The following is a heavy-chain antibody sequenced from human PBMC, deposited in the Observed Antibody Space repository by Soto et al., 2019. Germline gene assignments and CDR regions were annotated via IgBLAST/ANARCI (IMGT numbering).Heavy chain of an antibody. Sequence: PSETLSLTCTVSGGSISRSNYCWIRQPPGKGLEWIGCIYYTGAGGTYYNPSLKSRVIISVDTSKNQFSLKLSSVTAADTAVYYCVVGQYLAWSPYWGQGTLVTVSS. CDR2: IYYTGAGGT. D-gene: IGHD2-15*01. V-gene: IGHV4-39*01. J-gene: IGHJ4*02. CDR3: VVGQYLAWSPY. CDR1: GGSISRSNY.